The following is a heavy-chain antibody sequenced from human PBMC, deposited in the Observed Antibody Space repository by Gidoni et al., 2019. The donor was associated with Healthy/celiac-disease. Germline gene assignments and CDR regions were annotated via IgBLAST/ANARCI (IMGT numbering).Heavy chain of an antibody. CDR3: ARDYYDSSGYYYETVGYFDY. J-gene: IGHJ4*02. D-gene: IGHD3-22*01. V-gene: IGHV1-69*04. CDR2: IIPILGIA. Sequence: QVQLVQSGAEVRKPGSSVKVSCKASGGTCRSCAIRWVRQAPGQGLEWMGRIIPILGIANYAQKFQGRVTITADKSTSTAYRELSSLRSEDTAVYYCARDYYDSSGYYYETVGYFDYWGQGTLVTVSS. CDR1: GGTCRSCA.